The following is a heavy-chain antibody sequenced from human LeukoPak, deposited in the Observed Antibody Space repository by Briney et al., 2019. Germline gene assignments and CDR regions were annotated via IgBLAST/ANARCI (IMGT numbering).Heavy chain of an antibody. J-gene: IGHJ6*03. CDR3: ASRGFASGYCSRNSCYDYYFYYMDV. D-gene: IGHD2-2*03. Sequence: TSQTLSLTCTVSGASISSGTYYFTWIRQPAGKGLEWTGRIYSGGSTYYNPSLKSRVTISLDTSKNQFSLKLSSVTAADTAVYYCASRGFASGYCSRNSCYDYYFYYMDVWGKGTTVTVSS. CDR2: IYSGGST. V-gene: IGHV4-61*02. CDR1: GASISSGTYY.